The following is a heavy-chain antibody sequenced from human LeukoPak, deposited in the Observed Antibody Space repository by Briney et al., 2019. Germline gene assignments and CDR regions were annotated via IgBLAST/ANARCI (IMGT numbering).Heavy chain of an antibody. CDR1: GYTLTNYD. D-gene: IGHD4-23*01. V-gene: IGHV1-8*01. Sequence: ASVKVSCKASGYTLTNYDINWVRQATGQGLEWVGWMKPKSGETGYAEKFQGRATMTRDTSINTAYMELSGLTSEDTAVYYCARDYGGNSGWFDPWGQGTLVTVSS. J-gene: IGHJ5*02. CDR3: ARDYGGNSGWFDP. CDR2: MKPKSGET.